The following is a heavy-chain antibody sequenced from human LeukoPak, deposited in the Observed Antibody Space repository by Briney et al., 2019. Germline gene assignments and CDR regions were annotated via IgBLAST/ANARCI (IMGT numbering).Heavy chain of an antibody. CDR3: ARDLAVVPAAKLDFPNAFDI. V-gene: IGHV1-18*01. Sequence: ASVKVSCKDSRYSLTSYGISWVRQAPGQGLEWMGWIGAYNGSTNYAQKLQGRVTMTTDTSTSTAYMELRSLRSDDTAVYYCARDLAVVPAAKLDFPNAFDIWGQGTMVTVSS. D-gene: IGHD2-2*01. CDR2: IGAYNGST. CDR1: RYSLTSYG. J-gene: IGHJ3*02.